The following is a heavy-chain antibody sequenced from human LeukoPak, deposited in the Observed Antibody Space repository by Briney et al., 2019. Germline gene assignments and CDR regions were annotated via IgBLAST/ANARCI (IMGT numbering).Heavy chain of an antibody. D-gene: IGHD2-15*01. V-gene: IGHV3-9*01. J-gene: IGHJ5*02. CDR2: ISWNSGST. CDR1: GFTFDNYG. Sequence: GRSLRLSCAASGFTFDNYGMHWVRQVPGKGLEWVSGISWNSGSTAYGDSVKGRFTISRDNAKNSLYLQMNSLRAEDTGLYHCVRDGFSGGTCCQNNFFDPWGQGTLVTVSS. CDR3: VRDGFSGGTCCQNNFFDP.